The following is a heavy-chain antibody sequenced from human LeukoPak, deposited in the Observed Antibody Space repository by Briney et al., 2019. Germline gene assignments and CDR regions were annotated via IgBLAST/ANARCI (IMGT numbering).Heavy chain of an antibody. CDR2: IWRDGSNR. V-gene: IGHV3-33*01. J-gene: IGHJ4*01. CDR3: ARDAQRGFDYSNSLKY. CDR1: GFIFSHYG. D-gene: IGHD4-11*01. Sequence: PGGSLSLSCEPSGFIFSHYGMHWVRQPPGKGLEWVAVIWRDGSNRFYPGSVKGRFTISRDNSQNTVFLQMDSLRAEDTAMYYCARDAQRGFDYSNSLKYWGHGTLVTVSS.